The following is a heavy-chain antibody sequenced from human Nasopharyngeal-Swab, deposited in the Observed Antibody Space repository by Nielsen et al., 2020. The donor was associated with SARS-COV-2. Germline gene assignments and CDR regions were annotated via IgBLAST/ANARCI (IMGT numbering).Heavy chain of an antibody. CDR1: GFTFSGYA. Sequence: GESLKISCAASGFTFSGYAMHWVRQAPGKGLEWVAVISYDGSNKYYTDSVKGRFTISRDNSKNTLYLQMNSLRAEDTAVYYCARDPNYYGSGSHYGMDVWGQGTTVTVSS. D-gene: IGHD3-10*01. CDR2: ISYDGSNK. CDR3: ARDPNYYGSGSHYGMDV. V-gene: IGHV3-30*04. J-gene: IGHJ6*02.